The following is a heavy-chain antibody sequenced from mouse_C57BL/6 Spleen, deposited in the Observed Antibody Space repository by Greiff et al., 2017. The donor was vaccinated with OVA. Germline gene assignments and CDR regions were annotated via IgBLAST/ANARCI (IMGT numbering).Heavy chain of an antibody. D-gene: IGHD1-1*01. J-gene: IGHJ3*01. CDR3: ARVLYGSSLAWFAY. CDR1: GFTFSSYA. CDR2: ISDGGSYT. Sequence: DVMLVESGGGLVKPGGSLKLSCAASGFTFSSYAMSWVRQTPEKRLEWVATISDGGSYTYYPDNVKGRFTISRDNAKNNLYLQMSHLKSEDTAMYYCARVLYGSSLAWFAYWGQGTLVTVSA. V-gene: IGHV5-4*03.